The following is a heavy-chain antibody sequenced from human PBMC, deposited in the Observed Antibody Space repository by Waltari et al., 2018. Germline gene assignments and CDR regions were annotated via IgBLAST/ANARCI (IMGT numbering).Heavy chain of an antibody. J-gene: IGHJ6*02. CDR3: ARHNLRGIVGPRGYYYYGMDV. D-gene: IGHD1-26*01. CDR1: GGSFSGYY. V-gene: IGHV4-34*01. CDR2: INHSGST. Sequence: QVQLQQWGAGLLKPSETLSLTCAVYGGSFSGYYWSWIRQPPGQGLEWIGEINHSGSTNYNPSLKSRVTISVDTSKNQFSLKLSSVTAADTAVYYCARHNLRGIVGPRGYYYYGMDVWGQGTTVTVSS.